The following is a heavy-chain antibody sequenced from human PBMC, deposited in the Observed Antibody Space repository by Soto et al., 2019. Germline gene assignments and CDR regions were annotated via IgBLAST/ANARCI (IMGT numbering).Heavy chain of an antibody. Sequence: QVQLVESGGGVVQPGRSLRLSCAASGFTFSSYAMHWVRQAPGKGLEWVAVISYDGSNKYYADSVKGRFTISRDNSKNTLYVQMNSLRAEDTAVYYCARESYQGDAFDIWGQGTMVTVSS. V-gene: IGHV3-30-3*01. CDR2: ISYDGSNK. CDR1: GFTFSSYA. J-gene: IGHJ3*02. D-gene: IGHD2-2*01. CDR3: ARESYQGDAFDI.